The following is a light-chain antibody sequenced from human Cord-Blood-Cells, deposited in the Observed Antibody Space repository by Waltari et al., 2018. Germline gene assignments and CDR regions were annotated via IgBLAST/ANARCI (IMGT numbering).Light chain of an antibody. CDR2: RNN. Sequence: QSVLTQPPSASGTPGQRVTISCSGSSSNIGRNYVYWYQQLPGTAPKPPIYRNNQRPSGVPDRFSGSKSGTSASLAISGLRSEDEADYYCAAWDDSLSGPWVFGGGTKLTVL. J-gene: IGLJ3*02. V-gene: IGLV1-47*01. CDR1: SSNIGRNY. CDR3: AAWDDSLSGPWV.